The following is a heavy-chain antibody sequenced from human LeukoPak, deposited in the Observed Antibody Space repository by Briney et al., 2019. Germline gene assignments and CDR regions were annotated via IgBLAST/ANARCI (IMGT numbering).Heavy chain of an antibody. CDR2: IWYDGSNK. V-gene: IGHV3-33*03. D-gene: IGHD1-26*01. CDR3: ARVGGSSDFDY. J-gene: IGHJ4*02. CDR1: GFTFSTYG. Sequence: GRSLRLSCAASGFTFSTYGMHWVRQAPGKGLEWVALIWYDGSNKYYADSAKGRFTISRDNAKNTLYLQMSSLRAEDTAVYYCARVGGSSDFDYWGPGTLVTVSS.